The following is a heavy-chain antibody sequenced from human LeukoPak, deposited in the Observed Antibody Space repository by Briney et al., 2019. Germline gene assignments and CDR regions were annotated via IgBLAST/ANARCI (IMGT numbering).Heavy chain of an antibody. D-gene: IGHD2-21*02. CDR2: ISYDGSNK. CDR3: ASFGMVVTAIFEDY. Sequence: GSLRLSCAASGFTFSSYAMHWVRQAPGKGLEWVAVISYDGSNKYYADSVKGRFTISRDNSKNTLYLQMNSLRAEDTAVYYCASFGMVVTAIFEDYWGQGTLVTVSS. J-gene: IGHJ4*02. V-gene: IGHV3-30-3*01. CDR1: GFTFSSYA.